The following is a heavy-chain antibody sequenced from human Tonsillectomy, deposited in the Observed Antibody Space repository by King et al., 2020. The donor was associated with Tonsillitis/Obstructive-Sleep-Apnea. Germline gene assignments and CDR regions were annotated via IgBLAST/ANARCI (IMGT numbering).Heavy chain of an antibody. CDR3: AGAPYYDILTGREYYFNY. D-gene: IGHD3-9*01. J-gene: IGHJ4*02. CDR2: IYYSGST. Sequence: QLQESGPGLVKPSETLSLTCTVSGGSISSYYWSWIRPPPGKGLEWIGYIYYSGSTNYNASLKSRVTISVDTSNNQFSLRLISVTAADTAVYYCAGAPYYDILTGREYYFNYWGQGTLVTVSS. V-gene: IGHV4-59*01. CDR1: GGSISSYY.